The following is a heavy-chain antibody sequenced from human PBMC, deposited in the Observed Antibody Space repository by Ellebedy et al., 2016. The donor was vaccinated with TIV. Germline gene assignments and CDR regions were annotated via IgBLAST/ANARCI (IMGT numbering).Heavy chain of an antibody. D-gene: IGHD3-22*01. CDR3: ARERITMIVVVNHPGGMDV. Sequence: PGGSLRLSWPASGFTFSSYAMHWVRPAPGTGLEWVAVISYDGSNKYYAESVKGRFTISRDNSKNTLYLQMNSLRAEDTAVYYCARERITMIVVVNHPGGMDVWGQGTTVTVSS. J-gene: IGHJ6*02. CDR2: ISYDGSNK. CDR1: GFTFSSYA. V-gene: IGHV3-30-3*01.